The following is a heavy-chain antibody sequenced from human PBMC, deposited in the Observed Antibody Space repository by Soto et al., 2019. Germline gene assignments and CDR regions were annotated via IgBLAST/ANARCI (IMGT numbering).Heavy chain of an antibody. D-gene: IGHD3-3*01. CDR2: ISGSGGST. V-gene: IGHV3-23*01. CDR1: GFTFSSYA. Sequence: PGGSLRLSCAASGFTFSSYAMSWVRQAPGKGLEWVSAISGSGGSTYYADSVKGRFTISRDNSKNTLYLQMNSLRAEDTAVYYCAKFPAYDFWSGYYTGGYYFDYWGQGTLVTVSS. CDR3: AKFPAYDFWSGYYTGGYYFDY. J-gene: IGHJ4*02.